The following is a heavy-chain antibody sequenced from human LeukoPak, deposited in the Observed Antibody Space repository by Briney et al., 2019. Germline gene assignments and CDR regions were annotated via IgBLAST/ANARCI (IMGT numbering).Heavy chain of an antibody. CDR1: GFTFSSYA. CDR3: APGPCSSSTCYAAEGY. Sequence: GGSLRLSCAASGFTFSSYAMCWVREAPARGLEWVSAISGSGGSTYYADSVKGRFTISRDNSKKTLYLQMNSMRAEDTAVYYCAPGPCSSSTCYAAEGYWGQGTLVTVSS. CDR2: ISGSGGST. D-gene: IGHD2-2*01. J-gene: IGHJ4*02. V-gene: IGHV3-23*01.